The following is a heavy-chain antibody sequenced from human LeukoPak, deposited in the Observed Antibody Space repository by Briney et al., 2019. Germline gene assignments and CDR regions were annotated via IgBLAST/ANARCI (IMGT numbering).Heavy chain of an antibody. Sequence: SETLSLTCTVSGGSISTYYWSWIRQPAGKGLEWIGRIYFSGDTNYNPSLKSRVTMSVDTSKNQFSLKLTSVSAADTAVYYCARDLAARDSSGYRSYWYFDPWGQGTLVTVSS. CDR1: GGSISTYY. V-gene: IGHV4-4*07. CDR2: IYFSGDT. D-gene: IGHD3-22*01. CDR3: ARDLAARDSSGYRSYWYFDP. J-gene: IGHJ5*02.